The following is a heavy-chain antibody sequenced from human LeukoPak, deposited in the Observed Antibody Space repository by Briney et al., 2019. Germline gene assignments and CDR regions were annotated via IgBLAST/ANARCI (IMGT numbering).Heavy chain of an antibody. CDR1: GYTFTGYY. J-gene: IGHJ6*02. CDR2: INPKSGNT. CDR3: ARDRLRYFDWLTYYYGMDV. Sequence: GAAVTVSCKASGYTFTGYYMHWVGQAPGQGGEWMGWINPKSGNTNYAQKLQGRVTITTDKSTRKAYMEMKSLRSDDTAVYYCARDRLRYFDWLTYYYGMDVWGQGTTVTVSS. V-gene: IGHV1-18*04. D-gene: IGHD3-9*01.